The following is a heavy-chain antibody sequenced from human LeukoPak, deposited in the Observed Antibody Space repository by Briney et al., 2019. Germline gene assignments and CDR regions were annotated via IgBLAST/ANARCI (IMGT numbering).Heavy chain of an antibody. CDR1: GLTFSSHG. Sequence: PGGSLRLSCEASGLTFSSHGMHWVRQAPGKGLEGVAVVASDGGVKVYADSVRGRFTISRDNSRNTVLLQLNSLRTEDTAVYYCAKEALWGSWYFDYWGRGALVTVSS. V-gene: IGHV3-30*18. J-gene: IGHJ4*02. CDR3: AKEALWGSWYFDY. D-gene: IGHD3-16*01. CDR2: VASDGGVK.